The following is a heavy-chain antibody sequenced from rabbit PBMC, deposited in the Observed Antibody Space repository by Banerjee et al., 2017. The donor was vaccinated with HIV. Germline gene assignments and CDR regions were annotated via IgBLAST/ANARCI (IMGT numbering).Heavy chain of an antibody. CDR3: ARAYDGYAYALYYFNL. CDR2: IGAGSGSA. D-gene: IGHD6-1*01. Sequence: HEQVKETGGGLVQPGGSLTLSCKASGFDITNYYMSWVRQAPGKGLEWIACIGAGSGSAYYATWAKGRFTISKTSSTTVTLQMTSLTAADTATYFCARAYDGYAYALYYFNLWGPGTLVTVS. J-gene: IGHJ4*01. CDR1: GFDITNYYM. V-gene: IGHV1S45*01.